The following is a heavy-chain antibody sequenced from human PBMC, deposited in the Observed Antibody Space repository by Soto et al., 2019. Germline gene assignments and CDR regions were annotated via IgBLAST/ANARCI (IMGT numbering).Heavy chain of an antibody. CDR1: GYTFTNYN. CDR2: MNPNSGNT. Sequence: QVQLVQSGAEVKKRGASVKVSCKTSGYTFTNYNINWVRQATGQGREWMGWMNPNSGNTGYAQKFQGRVTMTRNTSITTAYMELSSLRSGDTAVYYCARAEPYSTSSPFDYWGQGTLVTVSS. D-gene: IGHD6-6*01. V-gene: IGHV1-8*01. J-gene: IGHJ4*02. CDR3: ARAEPYSTSSPFDY.